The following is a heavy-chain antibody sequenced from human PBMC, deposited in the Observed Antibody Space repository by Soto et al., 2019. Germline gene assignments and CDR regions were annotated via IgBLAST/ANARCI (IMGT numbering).Heavy chain of an antibody. CDR2: IIPIFGTA. CDR1: GGTFGSYA. CDR3: ARDQGDSSWQVPYYFDY. V-gene: IGHV1-69*13. D-gene: IGHD6-13*01. J-gene: IGHJ4*02. Sequence: SVKVSCKASGGTFGSYAISWVRQAPGQGLEWMGGIIPIFGTANYAQKFQGRVTITADESTSTAYMELSSLRSEDTAVYYCARDQGDSSWQVPYYFDYWGQGTLVTVSS.